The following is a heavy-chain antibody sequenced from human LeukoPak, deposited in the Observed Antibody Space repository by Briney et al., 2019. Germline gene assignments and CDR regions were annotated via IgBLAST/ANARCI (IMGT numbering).Heavy chain of an antibody. J-gene: IGHJ4*02. CDR1: GGSISSHY. CDR2: IYYSGST. V-gene: IGHV4-59*11. Sequence: PSETLSLTCTVSGGSISSHYWSWIRQPPGKGLEWIGYIYYSGSTNCNPSLKSRVTISVDTSKNQFSLKLSSVTAADTAFYYCARYYFDSSGYYSFDFWGQGTLVTVSS. CDR3: ARYYFDSSGYYSFDF. D-gene: IGHD3-22*01.